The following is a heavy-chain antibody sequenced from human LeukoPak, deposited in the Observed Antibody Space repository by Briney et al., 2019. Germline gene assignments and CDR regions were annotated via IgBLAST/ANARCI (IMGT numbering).Heavy chain of an antibody. CDR1: GFSLSDYS. Sequence: GGSLRLSCAASGFSLSDYSMNWVRQAPGKGLEWVSFISSYSTYIYYADSLKGRFTISRDNAKNSLYLQMNSLRAEDTAVYYCARDSFAGYDSSGYSSYDYWGQGTLVTVSS. J-gene: IGHJ4*02. CDR3: ARDSFAGYDSSGYSSYDY. D-gene: IGHD3-22*01. V-gene: IGHV3-21*01. CDR2: ISSYSTYI.